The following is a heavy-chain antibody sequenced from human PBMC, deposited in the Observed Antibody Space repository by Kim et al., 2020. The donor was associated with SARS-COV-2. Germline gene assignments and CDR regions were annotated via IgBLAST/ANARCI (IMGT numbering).Heavy chain of an antibody. Sequence: GGSLRLSCVASGFMFSSNDMSWVRQAPGKGLEWVSVISGSGGSKYYADSVKGRFTISRDNSKNTLYLQMNSLRAEDTAVYYCAKDGEAVAGTSYWGQGTLVTVSS. CDR2: ISGSGGSK. V-gene: IGHV3-23*01. CDR1: GFMFSSND. CDR3: AKDGEAVAGTSY. D-gene: IGHD6-19*01. J-gene: IGHJ4*02.